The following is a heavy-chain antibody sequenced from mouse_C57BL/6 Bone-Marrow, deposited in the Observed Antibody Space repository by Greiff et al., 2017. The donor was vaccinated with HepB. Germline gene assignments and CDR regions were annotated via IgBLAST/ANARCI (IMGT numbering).Heavy chain of an antibody. CDR3: ARQTSYDGYWGYFDY. J-gene: IGHJ2*01. CDR1: GFTFSSYG. D-gene: IGHD2-3*01. V-gene: IGHV5-6*02. CDR2: ISSGGSYT. Sequence: DVKLVESGGDLVKPGGSLKLSCAASGFTFSSYGMSWVRQTPDKRLEWVATISSGGSYTYYPDSVKGRFTISRDNAKNTLYLQMSSLKSEDTAMYYCARQTSYDGYWGYFDYWGQGTTLTVSS.